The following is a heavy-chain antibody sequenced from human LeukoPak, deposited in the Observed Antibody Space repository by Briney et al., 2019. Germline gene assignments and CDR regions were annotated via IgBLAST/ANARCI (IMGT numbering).Heavy chain of an antibody. CDR3: AKDYYDFWSGYLNYFDY. J-gene: IGHJ4*02. CDR2: ISYDGSNK. Sequence: GSLRLSCAASEFTFSSYGMHWVRQAPGKGLEWVAVISYDGSNKYYADSVKGRFTISRDNSKNTLYLQMNSLRAEDTAVYYCAKDYYDFWSGYLNYFDYWGQGTLVTVSS. D-gene: IGHD3-3*01. V-gene: IGHV3-30*18. CDR1: EFTFSSYG.